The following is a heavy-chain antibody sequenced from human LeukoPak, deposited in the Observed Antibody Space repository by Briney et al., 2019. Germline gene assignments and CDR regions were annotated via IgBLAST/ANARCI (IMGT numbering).Heavy chain of an antibody. CDR3: ARLDSSGYIDAFDI. CDR2: INPSGAST. Sequence: GASVKVSCNESGYTFTNYRMQWVRQAPGQGLEWMGIINPSGASTIYAQSFQGRVTMTRDTSTSTVYMELSSLRSEDTAVYYCARLDSSGYIDAFDIWGQGTMVTVSS. CDR1: GYTFTNYR. J-gene: IGHJ3*02. D-gene: IGHD3-22*01. V-gene: IGHV1-46*01.